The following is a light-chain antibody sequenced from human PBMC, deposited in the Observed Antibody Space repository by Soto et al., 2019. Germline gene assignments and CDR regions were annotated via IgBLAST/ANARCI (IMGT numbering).Light chain of an antibody. CDR1: QSVSSN. Sequence: EIVLTQSPATMSLSPGERDTLSRRASQSVSSNLAWYQQKPGQDHRIIIYDVYNRATGIKDRFSGSGSGTDFTLTIRRMEPEDFAVYNCKQSGSSHLPFGRGHKVDIK. J-gene: IGKJ3*01. CDR2: DVY. CDR3: KQSGSSHLP. V-gene: IGKV3-20*01.